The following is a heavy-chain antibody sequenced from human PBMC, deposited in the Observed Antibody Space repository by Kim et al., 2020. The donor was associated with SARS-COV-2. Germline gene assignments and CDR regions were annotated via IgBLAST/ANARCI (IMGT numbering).Heavy chain of an antibody. Sequence: GGSLRLSCAASGFTFSSYEMNWVRQAPGKGLEWVSYISSSGSTIYYADSVKGRFTISRDNAKNSLYLQMNSLRAEDTAVYYCARDHSSGWGEYYYYYYGMDVWGQGTTVTVSS. D-gene: IGHD6-19*01. J-gene: IGHJ6*02. CDR1: GFTFSSYE. V-gene: IGHV3-48*03. CDR3: ARDHSSGWGEYYYYYYGMDV. CDR2: ISSSGSTI.